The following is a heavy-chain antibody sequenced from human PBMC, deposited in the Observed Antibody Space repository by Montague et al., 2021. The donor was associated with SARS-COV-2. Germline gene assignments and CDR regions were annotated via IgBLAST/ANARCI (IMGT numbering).Heavy chain of an antibody. CDR2: IYHSGST. J-gene: IGHJ4*02. CDR3: ARTGYSSGWHSFDY. CDR1: GGSISSINW. Sequence: SETLSLTCVVSGGSISSINWWSWVRQPPGKGLEWIGEIYHSGSTNYNPSLKRRVIISVDKSKNQFSLKLSSVTAADTVVYYCARTGYSSGWHSFDYWGQGTLVTVSS. D-gene: IGHD6-19*01. V-gene: IGHV4-4*02.